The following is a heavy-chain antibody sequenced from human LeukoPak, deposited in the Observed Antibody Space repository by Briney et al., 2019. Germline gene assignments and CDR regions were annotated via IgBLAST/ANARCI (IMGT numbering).Heavy chain of an antibody. J-gene: IGHJ4*02. CDR2: ISWDGGST. D-gene: IGHD5-18*01. V-gene: IGHV3-43*01. CDR1: GFTFDDYA. CDR3: AKDREGYSYGYFDY. Sequence: GGSLRLSCAASGFTFDDYAMHWVRQAPGKGLEWVSLISWDGGSTYYADSVKGRFTISRDNSKNSLYLQMNSLRTEDTALYYCAKDREGYSYGYFDYWGQGTLVTVSS.